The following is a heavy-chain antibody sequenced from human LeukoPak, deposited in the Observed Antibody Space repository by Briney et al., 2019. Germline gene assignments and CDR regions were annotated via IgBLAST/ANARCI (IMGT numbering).Heavy chain of an antibody. CDR1: GLTFSSYA. J-gene: IGHJ4*02. V-gene: IGHV3-23*01. CDR2: ISGSGGST. D-gene: IGHD3-22*01. CDR3: AKELWYYYDSSGYYSQPFDY. Sequence: GGSLRLSCAASGLTFSSYAMSWVRQAPGKGLEWVSAISGSGGSTYYADSVKGRFTISRDNSKNTLYLQMNSLRAEDTAVYYCAKELWYYYDSSGYYSQPFDYWGQGTLVTVSS.